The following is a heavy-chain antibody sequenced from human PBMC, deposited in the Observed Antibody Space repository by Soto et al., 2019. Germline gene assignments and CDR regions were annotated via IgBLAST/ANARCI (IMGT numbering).Heavy chain of an antibody. J-gene: IGHJ2*01. V-gene: IGHV4-39*01. D-gene: IGHD6-19*01. CDR2: IYYSGST. CDR3: ARQVAGWYFDL. CDR1: GGSISSSSYY. Sequence: QLQLQESGPGLVKPSETLSLTCTVSGGSISSSSYYWGWIRQPPGKGLEWIGSIYYSGSTYYNPSLKSRVTISVDTSKNQFSLKLSSVTAADTAVYYCARQVAGWYFDLWGRCTLVTVSS.